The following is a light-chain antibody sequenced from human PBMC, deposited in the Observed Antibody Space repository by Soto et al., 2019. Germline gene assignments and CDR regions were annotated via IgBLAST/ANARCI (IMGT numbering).Light chain of an antibody. J-gene: IGKJ4*01. V-gene: IGKV3-11*01. CDR2: DSS. Sequence: EIVLTQSPATLYLSPGEIATLSCRASQSVSSYLAWYQQKPGQAPRLLISDSSHRATGTPDWFSGSGSGTDCTLTISRVEPEDFATYYCQQRVDWPLTFGGGKRVQI. CDR3: QQRVDWPLT. CDR1: QSVSSY.